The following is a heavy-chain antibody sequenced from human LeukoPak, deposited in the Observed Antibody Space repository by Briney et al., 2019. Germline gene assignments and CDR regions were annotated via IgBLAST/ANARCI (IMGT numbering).Heavy chain of an antibody. D-gene: IGHD2-21*02. J-gene: IGHJ3*02. CDR2: IYHSGST. CDR3: AGAYCGGDCYSGRTFDI. Sequence: SETLSLTCAVYGGSFSGYYWSWVRQPPGKGLEWIGEIYHSGSTNYKPSLKSRVTISVDKSKNQFSLKLSSVTAADTAVYYCAGAYCGGDCYSGRTFDIWGQGTMVTVSS. CDR1: GGSFSGYY. V-gene: IGHV4-34*01.